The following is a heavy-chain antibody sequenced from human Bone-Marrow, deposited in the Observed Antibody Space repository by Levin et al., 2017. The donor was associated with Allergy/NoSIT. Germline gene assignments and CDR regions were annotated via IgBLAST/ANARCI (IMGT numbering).Heavy chain of an antibody. Sequence: MPGGSLRLSCAASGFTFSDYYMSWIRQAPGKGLEWVSYISSSGSTIYYADSVKGRFTISRDNAKNSLYLQMNSLRAEDTAVYYCARVAGYSSGWPKTFDYWGQGTLVTVSS. CDR2: ISSSGSTI. CDR3: ARVAGYSSGWPKTFDY. J-gene: IGHJ4*02. D-gene: IGHD6-19*01. V-gene: IGHV3-11*01. CDR1: GFTFSDYY.